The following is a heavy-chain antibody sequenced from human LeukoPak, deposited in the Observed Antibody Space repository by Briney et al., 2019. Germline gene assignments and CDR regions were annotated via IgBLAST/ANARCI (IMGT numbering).Heavy chain of an antibody. J-gene: IGHJ5*02. D-gene: IGHD3-10*02. CDR2: INLKSGGT. Sequence: ASVPVSFRASGYTFTGYYMHWVRQAPGQGLAWMGWINLKSGGTNYAQKFQGRVTMTRDTSISTAYMDLSMLRSDDTAVYYCARGRKPFSGTAIYSGNWFDPWGQGTLVTVSS. V-gene: IGHV1-2*02. CDR1: GYTFTGYY. CDR3: ARGRKPFSGTAIYSGNWFDP.